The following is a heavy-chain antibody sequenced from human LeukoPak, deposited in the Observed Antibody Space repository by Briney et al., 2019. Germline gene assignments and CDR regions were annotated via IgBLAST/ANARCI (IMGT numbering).Heavy chain of an antibody. D-gene: IGHD3-22*01. CDR1: GYTFTGYY. Sequence: ASVKVSCKASGYTFTGYYMHWVRQAPGQGLEWMGWINPNSGGTNYAQKFQGRVTMTRDTSISTAYMELSRLRSDDTAVYYCARDESPYYYDSSGYYYVWGQGTLVTVSS. J-gene: IGHJ4*02. V-gene: IGHV1-2*02. CDR3: ARDESPYYYDSSGYYYV. CDR2: INPNSGGT.